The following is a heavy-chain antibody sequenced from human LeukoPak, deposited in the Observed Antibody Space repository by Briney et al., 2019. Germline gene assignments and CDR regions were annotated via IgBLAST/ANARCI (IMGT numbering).Heavy chain of an antibody. D-gene: IGHD1-26*01. Sequence: PGGSLRLSCAASGFTFSSYSMNWVRQAPGKGLEWVSSISSSSSYIYYADPVEGRFTISRDNAKNSLYLQMNSLRAEDTAVYYCARDLVGATIDYWGQGTLVTVSS. V-gene: IGHV3-21*01. CDR1: GFTFSSYS. CDR2: ISSSSSYI. CDR3: ARDLVGATIDY. J-gene: IGHJ4*02.